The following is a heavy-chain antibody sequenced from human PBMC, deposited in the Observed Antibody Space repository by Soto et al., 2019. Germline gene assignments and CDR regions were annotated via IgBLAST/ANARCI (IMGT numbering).Heavy chain of an antibody. Sequence: GGSLRLSCAASGFTVSSYAMSWVRQAPGKGLEWVSAISGSGGSTYYADSVKGRFTISRDNSKNTLYLQMNSLRAEDTAVYYCAKAPHLECFLDYGGQGTLVTVS. V-gene: IGHV3-23*01. CDR3: AKAPHLECFLDY. D-gene: IGHD3-3*01. CDR2: ISGSGGST. J-gene: IGHJ4*02. CDR1: GFTVSSYA.